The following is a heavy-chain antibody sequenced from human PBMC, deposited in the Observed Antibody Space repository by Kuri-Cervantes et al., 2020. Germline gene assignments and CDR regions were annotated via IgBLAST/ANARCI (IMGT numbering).Heavy chain of an antibody. V-gene: IGHV4-34*01. CDR1: GGSLSGYY. D-gene: IGHD2-15*01. CDR2: TNHRGST. CDR3: ARVHSNSYSFFDY. Sequence: SETLSLTCAVYGGSLSGYYWSWIRQPPGKGLEWIGETNHRGSTTYNASLKSRVTISLDTSKNQFSLKLSSVTAADTAVYYCARVHSNSYSFFDYWGQGILVTVSS. J-gene: IGHJ4*02.